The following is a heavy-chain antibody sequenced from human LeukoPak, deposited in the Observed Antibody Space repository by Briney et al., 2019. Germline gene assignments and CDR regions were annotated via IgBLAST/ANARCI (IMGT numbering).Heavy chain of an antibody. J-gene: IGHJ4*02. Sequence: PSETLSLTCTVSAGSISSSSYYWGWIRQPPGKGRERFVSIYYSGSTYYNPSLKSRVTISVDTSKNQFSLKLSSVTAADTAVYYCARHWAYCSSNSCYGPFDYWGQGTLVTVSS. V-gene: IGHV4-39*01. CDR1: AGSISSSSYY. D-gene: IGHD2-2*01. CDR2: IYYSGST. CDR3: ARHWAYCSSNSCYGPFDY.